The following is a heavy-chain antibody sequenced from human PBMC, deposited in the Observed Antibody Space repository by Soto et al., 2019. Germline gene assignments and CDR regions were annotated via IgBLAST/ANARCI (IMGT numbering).Heavy chain of an antibody. D-gene: IGHD3-16*01. CDR3: ARGYKVVLSDAFDI. CDR1: GGSFSGYY. Sequence: PETLSLTCAVYGGSFSGYYWSWIRQPPGKGLERIGEINHSGSTNYNPSLKSRVTISLDTSKNQFSLKLSSVTAADTAVYYCARGYKVVLSDAFDIWGQGTMVTVSS. CDR2: INHSGST. V-gene: IGHV4-34*01. J-gene: IGHJ3*02.